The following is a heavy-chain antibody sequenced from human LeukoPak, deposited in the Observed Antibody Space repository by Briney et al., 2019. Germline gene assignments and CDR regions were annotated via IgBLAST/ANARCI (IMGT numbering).Heavy chain of an antibody. Sequence: SETLSLTCTVSGGSISSYYWSWIRQPPGKGLEWIGYIYYSGSTNYNPSLKSRVTISVDTSKNQFSLKLSSVTAADTAVYYCVRRGYSYGSWGQGTLVTVSS. J-gene: IGHJ4*02. V-gene: IGHV4-59*01. CDR2: IYYSGST. CDR3: VRRGYSYGS. CDR1: GGSISSYY. D-gene: IGHD5-18*01.